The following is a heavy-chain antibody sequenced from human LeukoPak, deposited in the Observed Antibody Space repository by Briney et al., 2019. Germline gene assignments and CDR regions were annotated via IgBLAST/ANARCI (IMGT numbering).Heavy chain of an antibody. D-gene: IGHD2-2*01. CDR1: GYTFTGYC. V-gene: IGHV1-2*02. J-gene: IGHJ4*02. Sequence: ASVKVSCKASGYTFTGYCMNWVRQAPGQGLEWMGWINPNNGGTNYAQKFQGRVTMTRDTSISTAYMELSRLTSDDTAVYYCARGLGPTSSNFDYWGQGTLVTVSS. CDR3: ARGLGPTSSNFDY. CDR2: INPNNGGT.